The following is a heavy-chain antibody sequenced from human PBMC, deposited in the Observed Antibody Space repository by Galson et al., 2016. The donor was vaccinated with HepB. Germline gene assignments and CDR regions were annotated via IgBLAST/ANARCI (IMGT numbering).Heavy chain of an antibody. V-gene: IGHV3-30*03. CDR1: GFTFSSYS. CDR3: ARDQGWEGGWFDP. CDR2: ISYDGSNR. J-gene: IGHJ5*02. D-gene: IGHD1-26*01. Sequence: LRLSCAASGFTFSSYSMNWVRQAPGKGLEWVALISYDGSNRYYGDPVRGRFAISRDTSKNTVYLQMNSLRPEDTAVYYCARDQGWEGGWFDPWGQGTLVTVSS.